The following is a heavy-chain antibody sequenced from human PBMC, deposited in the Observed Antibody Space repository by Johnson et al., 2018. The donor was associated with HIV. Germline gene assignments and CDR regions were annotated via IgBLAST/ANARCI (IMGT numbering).Heavy chain of an antibody. D-gene: IGHD2-15*01. V-gene: IGHV3-13*01. CDR3: ARANRGRNDAFDI. J-gene: IGHJ3*02. CDR2: IGTAGDT. CDR1: GFTFDDYG. Sequence: VQLVESGGRVVRPGGSLRLSCVASGFTFDDYGMSWVRQAPGKGLEWVSGIGTAGDTYYPGSVKGRFTISRENAKNSLYLQMNSLRAGDTAVYYCARANRGRNDAFDIWGQGTMVTVSS.